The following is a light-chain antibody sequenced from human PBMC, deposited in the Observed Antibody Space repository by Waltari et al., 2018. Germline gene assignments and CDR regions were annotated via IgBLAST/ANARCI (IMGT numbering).Light chain of an antibody. Sequence: TPPPSSLFASVGARVSITCRASQSSTNWFAWYQQKPGKAPKLLLYRASNLESGLPSRFTGSGSWTQLTLTIRSLQPDDFATYYCQQYDNYWTFGQGTNVEIK. CDR3: QQYDNYWT. CDR1: QSSTNW. J-gene: IGKJ1*01. CDR2: RAS. V-gene: IGKV1-5*03.